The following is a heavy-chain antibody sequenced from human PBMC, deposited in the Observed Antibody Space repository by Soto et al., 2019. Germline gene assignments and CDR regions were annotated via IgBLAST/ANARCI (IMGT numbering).Heavy chain of an antibody. CDR2: IKKDGGQK. D-gene: IGHD5-18*01. V-gene: IGHV3-7*04. CDR1: GFTFSIFS. J-gene: IGHJ4*02. CDR3: ARGTICNGYQFFDF. Sequence: GGSLRLSCAASGFTFSIFSMSWVRLAPGKGLEWVANIKKDGGQKYYVDSVRGRFTISRDNAKNSLYLQMSSLRAEDTAVYYCARGTICNGYQFFDFWGQGTLVTVSS.